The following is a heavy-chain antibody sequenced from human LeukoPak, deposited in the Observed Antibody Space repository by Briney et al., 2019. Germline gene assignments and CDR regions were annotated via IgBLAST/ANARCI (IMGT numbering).Heavy chain of an antibody. CDR1: GGSISSYY. J-gene: IGHJ5*02. D-gene: IGHD2-2*01. Sequence: SETLSLTCTVSGGSISSYYWSWIRQPPGKGLEWIGYIYYSGSTNYNPSLKSRLTISVGTFKNQFSLKLSSVTAADTAVYYCARDHCSSTSCRPWFDPWGQGTLVTVSS. V-gene: IGHV4-59*01. CDR3: ARDHCSSTSCRPWFDP. CDR2: IYYSGST.